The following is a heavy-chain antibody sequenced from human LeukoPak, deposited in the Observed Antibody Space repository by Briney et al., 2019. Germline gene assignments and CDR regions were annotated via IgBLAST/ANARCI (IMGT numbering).Heavy chain of an antibody. CDR3: ARDWGVIPPGIRAFDI. CDR1: GYTLTRYY. CDR2: MNPTTGGT. D-gene: IGHD2-2*01. Sequence: ASVKVSCKASGYTLTRYYMNWVRQAPGHGLEWMGWMNPTTGGTNYAQTFQGRVTMTRDTSVNTAYMELSRLTSDDTAVYYCARDWGVIPPGIRAFDIWGQGTMVTISS. J-gene: IGHJ3*02. V-gene: IGHV1-2*02.